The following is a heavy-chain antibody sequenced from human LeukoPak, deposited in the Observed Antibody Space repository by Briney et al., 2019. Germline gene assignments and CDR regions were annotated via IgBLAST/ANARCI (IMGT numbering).Heavy chain of an antibody. CDR2: ISAYNGNT. Sequence: ASVKVSCKASGYTFTSYGISWVRQAPGQGLEWMGWISAYNGNTNYAQKFQGRVTITRDTSASTAYMELSSLRSEDTAVYYCARDDSGFDYWGQGTLVTVSS. CDR3: ARDDSGFDY. CDR1: GYTFTSYG. V-gene: IGHV1-18*01. J-gene: IGHJ4*02. D-gene: IGHD1-26*01.